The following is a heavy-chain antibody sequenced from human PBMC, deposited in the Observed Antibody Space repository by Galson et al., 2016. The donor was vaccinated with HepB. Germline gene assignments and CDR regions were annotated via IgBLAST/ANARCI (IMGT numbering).Heavy chain of an antibody. Sequence: SVKVSCKASGGTLSSFGISWVRQAPGQGLEWMGGIVPIFSTANYAQKFQGRVTITADESTSTAYMELSSLRSEDTAVYYCARAQTTVTILSGSFDYWGQGTLVTVSS. D-gene: IGHD4-11*01. CDR3: ARAQTTVTILSGSFDY. V-gene: IGHV1-69*13. CDR1: GGTLSSFG. J-gene: IGHJ4*02. CDR2: IVPIFSTA.